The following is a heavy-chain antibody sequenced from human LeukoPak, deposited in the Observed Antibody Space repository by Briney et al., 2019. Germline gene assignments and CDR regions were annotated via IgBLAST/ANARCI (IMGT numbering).Heavy chain of an antibody. CDR2: VYYSGST. Sequence: SETLSLTCTVSGGSISSYYWSWIRQPPGKGLEWIGYVYYSGSTHYNPSLRGRVTISVDTSMRQFSLKLSSVTAADTAVYYCASAIFVENAFDIWGQGTMVTVSS. D-gene: IGHD3-3*01. J-gene: IGHJ3*02. V-gene: IGHV4-59*01. CDR1: GGSISSYY. CDR3: ASAIFVENAFDI.